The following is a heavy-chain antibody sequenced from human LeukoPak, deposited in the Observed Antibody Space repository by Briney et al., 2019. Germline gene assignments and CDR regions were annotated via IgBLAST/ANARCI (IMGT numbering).Heavy chain of an antibody. Sequence: ASVKVSCKASGYTFTSYYMHWVRQAPGQGLGWMGIINPSGGSTSYALKFQGRVTMTRDTSTSTVYMELSSLRSEDTAVYYCARGNYDILTGLYYFDYWGQGTLVTVSS. V-gene: IGHV1-46*01. CDR2: INPSGGST. CDR3: ARGNYDILTGLYYFDY. CDR1: GYTFTSYY. D-gene: IGHD3-9*01. J-gene: IGHJ4*02.